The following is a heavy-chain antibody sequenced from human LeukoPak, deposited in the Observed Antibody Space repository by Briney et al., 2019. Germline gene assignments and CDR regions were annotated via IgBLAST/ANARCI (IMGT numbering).Heavy chain of an antibody. V-gene: IGHV4-4*07. D-gene: IGHD3-22*01. CDR3: ARSGGYYYDSSGYYPFDY. CDR1: GDSISSYY. J-gene: IGHJ4*02. Sequence: SETLSLTCTVSGDSISSYYWSWIRQPAGKGLEWIGRIYTSGSTNYNPSLKSRVTISVDTSKNQFSLKLSSVTAADTAVYYCARSGGYYYDSSGYYPFDYWGQGTLVTVSS. CDR2: IYTSGST.